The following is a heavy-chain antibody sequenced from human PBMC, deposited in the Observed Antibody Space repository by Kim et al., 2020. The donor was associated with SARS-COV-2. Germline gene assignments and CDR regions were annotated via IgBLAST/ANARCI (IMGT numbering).Heavy chain of an antibody. CDR1: GGTFSSYA. CDR2: IIPIFGAA. D-gene: IGHD5-18*01. Sequence: SVKVSCKASGGTFSSYAISWVRLAPGQGLEWMGGIIPIFGAANYAQKFQGRVTITADESTSTAYMELSSLRSEDTAVYYCARGSGHSYGLGYGMDVWGQGTTVTVSS. CDR3: ARGSGHSYGLGYGMDV. V-gene: IGHV1-69*13. J-gene: IGHJ6*02.